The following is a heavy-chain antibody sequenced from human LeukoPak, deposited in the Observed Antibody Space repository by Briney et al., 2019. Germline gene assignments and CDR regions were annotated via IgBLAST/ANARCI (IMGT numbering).Heavy chain of an antibody. CDR3: ARATLLWSRRDYYGMDV. V-gene: IGHV3-30-3*01. CDR1: GFTFSSYA. D-gene: IGHD3-10*01. Sequence: GGSLRLSCAASGFTFSSYAMHWVRQAPGKGLEWVAVISYDGSNKYYADSVKGRFTISRDNSKNTLYLQMNSLRAEDTAVYYCARATLLWSRRDYYGMDVWGQGTTVTVSS. J-gene: IGHJ6*02. CDR2: ISYDGSNK.